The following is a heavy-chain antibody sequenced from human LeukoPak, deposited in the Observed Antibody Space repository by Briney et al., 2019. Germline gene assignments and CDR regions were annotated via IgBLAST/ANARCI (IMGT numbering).Heavy chain of an antibody. V-gene: IGHV3-30*18. CDR1: GFTFSSYA. CDR3: AKDGGYCTGSSCETWFDP. Sequence: GGSLRLSCAASGFTFSSYAVSWVRQAPGKGLEWVAVISYDGDKEYYADSVEGRFNISRDNSKNTLYLQMNSLRAEDTAVYYCAKDGGYCTGSSCETWFDPWGQGTLVTVSS. CDR2: ISYDGDKE. J-gene: IGHJ5*02. D-gene: IGHD2-8*02.